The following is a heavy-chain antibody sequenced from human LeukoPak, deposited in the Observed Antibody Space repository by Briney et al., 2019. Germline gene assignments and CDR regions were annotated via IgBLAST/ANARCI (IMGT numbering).Heavy chain of an antibody. V-gene: IGHV5-51*01. J-gene: IGHJ3*02. Sequence: GESLKISCKTSGYSFNNYWIGWVRQMPGKDLEWMGIIYPGDSDTRYSPSLQGHVTISADKFYATAYLQWGSLKASDTAMYYCARLNEGSSSASDIWGQGTMVTVSS. CDR1: GYSFNNYW. CDR2: IYPGDSDT. D-gene: IGHD6-6*01. CDR3: ARLNEGSSSASDI.